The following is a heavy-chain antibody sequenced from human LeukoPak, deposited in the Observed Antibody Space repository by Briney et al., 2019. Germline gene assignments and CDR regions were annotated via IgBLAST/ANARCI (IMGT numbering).Heavy chain of an antibody. CDR2: IIPIFGTA. J-gene: IGHJ4*02. D-gene: IGHD6-19*01. CDR3: ARGRMAGTYVFDY. V-gene: IGHV1-69*13. CDR1: GDTFSSYA. Sequence: RASVKVSCKASGDTFSSYAISWVRQAPGQGLEWMGGIIPIFGTANYAQKFQGRVTITADESTSTAYMELSSLRSEDTAVCYCARGRMAGTYVFDYWGQGTLVTVSS.